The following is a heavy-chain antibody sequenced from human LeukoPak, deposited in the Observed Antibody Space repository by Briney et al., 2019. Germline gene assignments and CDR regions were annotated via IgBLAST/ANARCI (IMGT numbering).Heavy chain of an antibody. Sequence: PGRSLRLSCIASGFTFGDYAMSWVRQAPGKGLEWVGFISSKAYGGTTEYAASVKGRFTISRDDSKSIAYLQMNSLKTEDTAVNYCTRENSGWYIDYWGQGTLVTVSS. D-gene: IGHD6-19*01. CDR1: GFTFGDYA. CDR3: TRENSGWYIDY. CDR2: ISSKAYGGTT. V-gene: IGHV3-49*04. J-gene: IGHJ4*02.